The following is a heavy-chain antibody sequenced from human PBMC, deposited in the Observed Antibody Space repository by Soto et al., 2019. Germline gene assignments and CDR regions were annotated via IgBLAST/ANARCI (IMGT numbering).Heavy chain of an antibody. J-gene: IGHJ5*01. D-gene: IGHD2-8*02. CDR3: VRVGGGCLFDP. Sequence: QVQLVESGGGLVPPGGSLRLSCAGSGFTFGDSYMSWIRQAPGKGLEWLSYISPGSRYPAYADSVKGRFTISRDNAKIPLNMQMMSETAEDKATYYGVRVGGGCLFDPWGQGTMVTVSS. CDR1: GFTFGDSY. V-gene: IGHV3-11*06. CDR2: ISPGSRYP.